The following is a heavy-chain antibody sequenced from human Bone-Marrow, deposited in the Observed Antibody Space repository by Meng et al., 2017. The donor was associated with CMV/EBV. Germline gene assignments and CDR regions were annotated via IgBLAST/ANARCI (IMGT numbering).Heavy chain of an antibody. CDR2: IYYSGST. CDR3: ARDNSPRFDY. Sequence: QPQLQESGPGLVKPSETLSLTCTVSGGSISSSSYYWGWIRQPPGKGLEWIGSIYYSGSTYYNPSLKSRVTISVDTSKNQFSLKLSSVTAADTAVYYCARDNSPRFDYWGQGTLVTVSS. CDR1: GGSISSSSYY. D-gene: IGHD4-23*01. J-gene: IGHJ4*02. V-gene: IGHV4-39*07.